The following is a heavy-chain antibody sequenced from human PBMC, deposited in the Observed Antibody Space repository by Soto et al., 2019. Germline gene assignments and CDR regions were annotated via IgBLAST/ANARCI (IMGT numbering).Heavy chain of an antibody. V-gene: IGHV5-51*01. CDR2: IYPGDSDT. J-gene: IGHJ4*02. CDR1: GYRFTSYW. CDR3: ARAGYCSGGSCYSRYDY. D-gene: IGHD2-15*01. Sequence: PGEALKLSCKGSGYRFTSYWIGWVRQMTGKGLEWMGIIYPGDSDTRYSPSFQDQVTISADKSISTAYLQWSSLKASDTAMYYCARAGYCSGGSCYSRYDYWGQGTLVTVSS.